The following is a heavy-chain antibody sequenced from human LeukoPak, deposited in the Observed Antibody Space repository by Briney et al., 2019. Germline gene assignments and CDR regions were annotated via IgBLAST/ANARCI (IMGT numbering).Heavy chain of an antibody. V-gene: IGHV3-21*01. CDR1: GFTFSSYS. CDR2: ISSSSSYI. CDR3: ARRVNYDTSAQGWYFDL. Sequence: GGSLRLSCAASGFTFSSYSMNWVRQAPGKGLEWVSSISSSSSYIFSADSMKGRFTISRDNAKHSLYLQMNSLRAEDTAKYYCARRVNYDTSAQGWYFDLWGRGTLLTVSS. J-gene: IGHJ2*01. D-gene: IGHD3-22*01.